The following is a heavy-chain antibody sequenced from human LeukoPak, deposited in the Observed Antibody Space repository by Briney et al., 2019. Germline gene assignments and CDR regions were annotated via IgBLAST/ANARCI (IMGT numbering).Heavy chain of an antibody. V-gene: IGHV4-34*01. Sequence: SETLSLTCAVYGGSFSGYYWSWLRQPPGKGLEWIGEINHSGSTNYNPSLKSRVTISVDTSKNQFSLKLSSVTAADTAVYYCARISGSEAFDYWGQGTLVTVSS. CDR3: ARISGSEAFDY. CDR1: GGSFSGYY. CDR2: INHSGST. D-gene: IGHD1-26*01. J-gene: IGHJ4*02.